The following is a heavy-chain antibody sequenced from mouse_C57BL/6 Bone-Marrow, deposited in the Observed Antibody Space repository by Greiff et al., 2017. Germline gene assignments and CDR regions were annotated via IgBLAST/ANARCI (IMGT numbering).Heavy chain of an antibody. CDR3: ARTYDYDEAMDY. CDR2: IYPGSGNT. D-gene: IGHD2-4*01. CDR1: GYTFTDYY. Sequence: VQLQQSGAELVRPGASVKLSCKASGYTFTDYYINWVKQRPGQGLEWIARIYPGSGNTYYNEKFKGKATLTAEKSSSTAYMQLSSLTSEDSAVYFCARTYDYDEAMDYWAQGTSVTVSS. J-gene: IGHJ4*01. V-gene: IGHV1-76*01.